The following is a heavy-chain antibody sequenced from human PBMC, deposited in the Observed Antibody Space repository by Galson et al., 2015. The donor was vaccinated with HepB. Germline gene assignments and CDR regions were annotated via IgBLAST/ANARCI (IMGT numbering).Heavy chain of an antibody. CDR1: GYTFTSYA. Sequence: SVKVSCKASGYTFTSYAMHWVRQAPGQRLEWMGWINAGNGNTKYSQKFQGRVTITRDTSASTAYMELSSLRSEDTAVYYCARDPADIVVVPAARPRYYYYGMDVWGQGTTVTVSS. J-gene: IGHJ6*02. CDR2: INAGNGNT. D-gene: IGHD2-2*01. V-gene: IGHV1-3*01. CDR3: ARDPADIVVVPAARPRYYYYGMDV.